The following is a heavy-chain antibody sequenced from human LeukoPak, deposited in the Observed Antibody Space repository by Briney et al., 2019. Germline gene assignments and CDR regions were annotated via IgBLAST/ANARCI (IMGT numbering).Heavy chain of an antibody. V-gene: IGHV4-34*01. J-gene: IGHJ4*02. CDR1: GGSFSGYY. CDR2: INHSGST. CDR3: ASTQQLAYFDY. Sequence: PSETLSLTCAVYGGSFSGYYWSWIRQPPGKGLEWIGEINHSGSTNYNPSLKSRVTISVETSKNQFSLKLSSVTAADTAVYYCASTQQLAYFDYWGQGTLVTVSS. D-gene: IGHD6-13*01.